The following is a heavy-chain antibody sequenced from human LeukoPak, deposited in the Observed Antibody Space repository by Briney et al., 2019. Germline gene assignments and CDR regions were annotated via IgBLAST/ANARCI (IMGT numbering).Heavy chain of an antibody. J-gene: IGHJ3*02. CDR2: DGTDT. CDR3: ARPGGYAFDM. D-gene: IGHD3-16*01. V-gene: IGHV3-30*04. CDR1: GFNFRSYA. Sequence: GGSLRLSCAASGFNFRSYAFHWVRQAPGKGPEWMAFDGTDTYYADSVKGRFTLSRDNSQNTLYLQMNSLRAADTAVYYCARPGGYAFDMWGQGTMVTVSS.